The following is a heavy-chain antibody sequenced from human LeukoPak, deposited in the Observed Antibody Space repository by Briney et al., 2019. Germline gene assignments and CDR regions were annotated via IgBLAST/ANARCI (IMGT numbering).Heavy chain of an antibody. CDR1: GFTFSGYS. J-gene: IGHJ3*02. V-gene: IGHV3-48*02. CDR2: ISSGSSTR. CDR3: ARAPDAFDI. Sequence: GGSLRLSCAASGFTFSGYSMNWVRQAPGKGLEWISYISSGSSTRYYADSVKGRFTVSRDNAKNSLYLQMNSLRDEDTAVYYCARAPDAFDIWGQGTMVIVSS.